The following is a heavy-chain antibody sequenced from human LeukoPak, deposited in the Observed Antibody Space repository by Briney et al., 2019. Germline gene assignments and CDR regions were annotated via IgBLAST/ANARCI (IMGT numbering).Heavy chain of an antibody. D-gene: IGHD3-10*01. V-gene: IGHV3-20*01. Sequence: GGSLRLSCAASGFTFDDYGMSWVRQAPGKGLERVSGINWNGGSTGYADSVKGRFTISRDNAKNSLYLQMNSLRAEDTALYHCARDPYYGSGSYTMDVWGKGTTVTVSS. J-gene: IGHJ6*03. CDR1: GFTFDDYG. CDR2: INWNGGST. CDR3: ARDPYYGSGSYTMDV.